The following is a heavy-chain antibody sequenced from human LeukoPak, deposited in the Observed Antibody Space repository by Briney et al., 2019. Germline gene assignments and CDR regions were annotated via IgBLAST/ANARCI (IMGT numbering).Heavy chain of an antibody. CDR3: ARESIVGSTRALSHFDY. J-gene: IGHJ4*02. CDR2: IYYSGST. CDR1: GGSISSGGYY. Sequence: SQTLSLTCTVSGGSISSGGYYWSWIRQHPGKGLEWIGYIYYSGSTYYNPSLKSRVTISVDTSKNQFSLKLSSVTAADTAVYYCARESIVGSTRALSHFDYWGLGTLVTVSS. D-gene: IGHD1-26*01. V-gene: IGHV4-31*03.